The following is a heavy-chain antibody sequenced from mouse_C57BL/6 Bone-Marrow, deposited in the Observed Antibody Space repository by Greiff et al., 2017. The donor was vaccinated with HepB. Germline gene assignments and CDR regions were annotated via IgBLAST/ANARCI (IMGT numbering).Heavy chain of an antibody. CDR2: INPDSITI. V-gene: IGHV4-1*01. CDR3: ASPANMDGASFDY. D-gene: IGHD1-2*01. CDR1: GIVFSRSW. Sequence: EVKLMESGGGLVQPGGTLKLSCAASGIVFSRSWLSWVRRAPGKGLEWIGEINPDSITINYAPSLKDKFIISRDNAKNTLYLQMSKVRSEDTALYYCASPANMDGASFDYWGQGTTLTVSS. J-gene: IGHJ2*01.